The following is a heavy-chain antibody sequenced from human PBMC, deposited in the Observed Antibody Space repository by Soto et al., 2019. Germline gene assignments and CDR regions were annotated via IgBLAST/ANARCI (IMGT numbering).Heavy chain of an antibody. CDR1: GFTFSDYY. D-gene: IGHD1-1*01. CDR2: ISSSGSTI. V-gene: IGHV3-11*01. CDR3: ARALDRSMSYFDY. Sequence: GGSLSLSCAASGFTFSDYYMSWIRQAPGKGLEWVSYISSSGSTIYYADYVKGRFTISRDNAKNSLYLQMNSLRAEDTAVYYWARALDRSMSYFDYWGQGTRVSVSS. J-gene: IGHJ4*02.